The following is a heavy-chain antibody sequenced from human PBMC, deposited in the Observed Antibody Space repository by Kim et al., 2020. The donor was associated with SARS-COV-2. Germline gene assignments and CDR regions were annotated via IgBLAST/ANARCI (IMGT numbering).Heavy chain of an antibody. Sequence: SETLSLTCAVYGGSFSGYYWSWIRQPPGKGLEWIGEINHSGSTNYNPSLKSRVTISVDTSKNQFSLKLSSVTAADTAVYYCARLNFPTRIAVARGYFDYWGQGTLVTVSS. V-gene: IGHV4-34*01. J-gene: IGHJ4*02. CDR2: INHSGST. CDR1: GGSFSGYY. CDR3: ARLNFPTRIAVARGYFDY. D-gene: IGHD6-19*01.